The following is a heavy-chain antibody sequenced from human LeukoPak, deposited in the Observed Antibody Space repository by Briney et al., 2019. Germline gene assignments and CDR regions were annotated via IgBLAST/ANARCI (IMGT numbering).Heavy chain of an antibody. CDR1: GGTFISYA. CDR3: ARGRDWNYAHFDY. Sequence: SVKVSCKASGGTFISYAISWVRQAPGQGLEWMGGIIPIFGTANFAQKFQGRVTITTDESTSTAYMELGSLRSEDTAVYYCARGRDWNYAHFDYRGQGTLVTVSS. J-gene: IGHJ4*02. CDR2: IIPIFGTA. V-gene: IGHV1-69*05. D-gene: IGHD1-7*01.